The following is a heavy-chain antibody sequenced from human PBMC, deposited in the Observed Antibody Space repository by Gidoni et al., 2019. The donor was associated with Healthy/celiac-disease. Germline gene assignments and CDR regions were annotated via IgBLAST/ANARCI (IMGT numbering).Heavy chain of an antibody. J-gene: IGHJ4*02. Sequence: QVQLVQSGAEVKKPGASVKVSCKASGYTFTSYDINWVRQATGQGLEWMGGMNPNRGNTGYAQKFQGRVTMTRNTSISTAYMELSSLRSEDTAVYYCARKFKRITIFGVVTPPDYWGQGTLVTVSS. D-gene: IGHD3-3*01. V-gene: IGHV1-8*01. CDR1: GYTFTSYD. CDR2: MNPNRGNT. CDR3: ARKFKRITIFGVVTPPDY.